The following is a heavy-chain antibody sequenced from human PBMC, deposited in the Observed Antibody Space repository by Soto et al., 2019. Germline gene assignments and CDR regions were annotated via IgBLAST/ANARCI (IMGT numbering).Heavy chain of an antibody. CDR3: AREASGYNF. V-gene: IGHV1-69*13. J-gene: IGHJ4*02. D-gene: IGHD5-12*01. Sequence: SVKVSCKASGGSFSNFGISWVRQAPGQGLEWMGGIVPVFGRPNYAQRFRGRLTITADESTSTGYMELISLRSDDTAVYYCAREASGYNFWGQGTQVTVPS. CDR2: IVPVFGRP. CDR1: GGSFSNFG.